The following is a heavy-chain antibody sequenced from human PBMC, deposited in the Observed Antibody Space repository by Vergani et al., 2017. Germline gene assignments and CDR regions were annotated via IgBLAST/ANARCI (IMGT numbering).Heavy chain of an antibody. CDR1: GGSIGTSNYQ. Sequence: QLQLQESGPGLVKPSETLSLKCIVSGGSIGTSNYQWGWIRQSPGKGLEWIGTIYYTGTTYYNEAHKSRLTISVDTSKNQFSLNLTSVTAADTAVYYCTRHGRSGWAGYFQHWGQGTLVTASS. CDR2: IYYTGTT. V-gene: IGHV4-39*01. CDR3: TRHGRSGWAGYFQH. D-gene: IGHD6-19*01. J-gene: IGHJ1*01.